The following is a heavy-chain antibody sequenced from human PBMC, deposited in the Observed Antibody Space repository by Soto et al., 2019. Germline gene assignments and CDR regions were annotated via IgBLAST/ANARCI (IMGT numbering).Heavy chain of an antibody. V-gene: IGHV3-21*01. CDR1: GFTFSSYS. D-gene: IGHD1-1*01. J-gene: IGHJ6*02. Sequence: GSLRLSCAASGFTFSSYSMNWVRQAPGKGLEWVSSISSSSSYIYYADSVKGRFTISRDNAKNSLYLQMNSLRAEDTAVYYCARGMLEPPYYYYYGMDVWGQGTTVTVSS. CDR3: ARGMLEPPYYYYYGMDV. CDR2: ISSSSSYI.